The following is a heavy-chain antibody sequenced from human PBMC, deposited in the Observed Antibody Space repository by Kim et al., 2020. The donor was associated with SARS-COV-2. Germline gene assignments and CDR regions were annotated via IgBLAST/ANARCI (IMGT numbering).Heavy chain of an antibody. D-gene: IGHD1-26*01. CDR3: ARGVGATTSLGDS. CDR1: GFTLSDHN. V-gene: IGHV3-72*01. CDR2: TGNKANSYTT. J-gene: IGHJ4*02. Sequence: GGSLRLSCAVSGFTLSDHNMDWVRQAPGKGLEWVGRTGNKANSYTTEYAASVKGRFTLSRDDSKNSLYLQMNSLKTEDTAMYFCARGVGATTSLGDSWGQGTLVTVSS.